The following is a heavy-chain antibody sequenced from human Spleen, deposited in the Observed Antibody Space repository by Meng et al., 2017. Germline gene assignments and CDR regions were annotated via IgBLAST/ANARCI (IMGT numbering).Heavy chain of an antibody. D-gene: IGHD6-13*01. CDR3: TRRVSYSSTLAPFDY. J-gene: IGHJ4*02. CDR2: IYPNDSDT. V-gene: IGHV5-51*01. Sequence: GESLKISCKGSGYSFSIYWIGWVRQVPGKGLEWMGIIYPNDSDTRYSPSFQGQVTISADKSINTAYLQWSSLKASDTAMYYCTRRVSYSSTLAPFDYWGQGTQVTVSS. CDR1: GYSFSIYW.